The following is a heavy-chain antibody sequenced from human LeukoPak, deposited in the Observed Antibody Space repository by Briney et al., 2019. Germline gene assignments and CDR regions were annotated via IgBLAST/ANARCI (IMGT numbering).Heavy chain of an antibody. D-gene: IGHD5-18*01. CDR2: INQSGAT. Sequence: KASETLSLTCAVYGGSFRDYDWSWVRQAPGRGLQWIGEINQSGATNCDPSLKSRVTMSIDTSQGQFSLSLRSVTAADTAVYYCARMGGLWSLGELSYWGQGTLVTVSS. CDR3: ARMGGLWSLGELSY. CDR1: GGSFRDYD. V-gene: IGHV4-34*01. J-gene: IGHJ4*02.